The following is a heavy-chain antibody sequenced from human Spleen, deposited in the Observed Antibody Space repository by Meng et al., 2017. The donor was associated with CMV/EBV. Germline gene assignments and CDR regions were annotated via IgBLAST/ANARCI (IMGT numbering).Heavy chain of an antibody. J-gene: IGHJ2*01. CDR2: ISSNGGNT. V-gene: IGHV3-64*02. CDR1: GFAFSNYA. Sequence: GETLKMSCADSGFAFSNYAMHWVRQAPGKGLEYVSAISSNGGNTYYADSVKGRFTISRDNSKNTLYLQMGSLRAEDMAVYYSARSYDSSGSYLWWYFDLWGRGTMVTVSS. CDR3: ARSYDSSGSYLWWYFDL. D-gene: IGHD3-22*01.